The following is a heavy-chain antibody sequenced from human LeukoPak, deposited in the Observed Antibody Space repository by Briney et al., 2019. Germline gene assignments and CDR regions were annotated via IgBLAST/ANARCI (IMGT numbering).Heavy chain of an antibody. D-gene: IGHD1-26*01. CDR3: AGFKWELRGFDS. J-gene: IGHJ4*02. CDR1: GGSLSSGDYY. Sequence: SQTLSLTCTVSGGSLSSGDYYWGWVRQPPGTGLEWIGYIYYSGSTYYNPSLKSRVTISVDTSKNQFSLKLSSVTAADTAVYYCAGFKWELRGFDSWGQGTLVTVSS. V-gene: IGHV4-30-4*08. CDR2: IYYSGST.